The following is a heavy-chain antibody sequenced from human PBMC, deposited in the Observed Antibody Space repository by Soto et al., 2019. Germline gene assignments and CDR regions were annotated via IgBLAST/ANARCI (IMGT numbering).Heavy chain of an antibody. D-gene: IGHD6-6*01. V-gene: IGHV4-34*01. CDR3: ASGPLAARRDSLMRAMDV. Sequence: QVQLQQWGAGLLKPSETLSLTFAVYGGSFSGYYWSWIRQPPGKGLEWIGEINHSGSTNYNPSLKSRVTISVDTSKNQFSLKLSSVTAADTAVYYCASGPLAARRDSLMRAMDVWGQGTTVTVSS. CDR1: GGSFSGYY. CDR2: INHSGST. J-gene: IGHJ6*02.